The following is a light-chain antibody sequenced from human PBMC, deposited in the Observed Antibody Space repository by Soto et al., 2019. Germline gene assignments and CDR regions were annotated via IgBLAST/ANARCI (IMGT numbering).Light chain of an antibody. Sequence: DIQMTQSPSTLSASVGDRVTITGRASQSISTWLAWYQQKPGKAPKLLIYTASNLERGVPSRFSGSGSGTEFTLTISSLQTDDFATYYCQQHTSYPRTFGQGTKVESK. CDR1: QSISTW. V-gene: IGKV1-5*03. J-gene: IGKJ1*01. CDR2: TAS. CDR3: QQHTSYPRT.